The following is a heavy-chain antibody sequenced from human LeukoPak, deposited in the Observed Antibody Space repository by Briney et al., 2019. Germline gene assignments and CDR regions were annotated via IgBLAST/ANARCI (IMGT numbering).Heavy chain of an antibody. CDR3: AKWSGTYPLYYLDH. CDR1: GFTFSSYA. Sequence: PGGSLRLSCAASGFTFSSYAMSWVRQAPGKGLEWVSAISGSGGSTYYADSVKGRFTISRDNSKNTLYLQMNSLRADDTAVYYCAKWSGTYPLYYLDHWGQGTLVTVSS. CDR2: ISGSGGST. J-gene: IGHJ4*02. D-gene: IGHD3-10*01. V-gene: IGHV3-23*01.